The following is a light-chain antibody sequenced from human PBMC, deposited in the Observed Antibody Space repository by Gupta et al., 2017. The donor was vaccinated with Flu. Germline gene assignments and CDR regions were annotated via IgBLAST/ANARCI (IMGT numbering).Light chain of an antibody. CDR1: SGHMNYI. CDR3: GNWDRDTCV. CDR2: IEGSGDY. V-gene: IGLV4-60*03. J-gene: IGLJ1*01. Sequence: QPVPTQSSSASASPGSSVKLTCSLNSGHMNYIIAWHQQQPGKAPRFLMKIEGSGDYQRGSGIPYRVSGSSSGAALSIHIYNLQSEDDSYYSSGNWDRDTCVFGTGTQVTVL.